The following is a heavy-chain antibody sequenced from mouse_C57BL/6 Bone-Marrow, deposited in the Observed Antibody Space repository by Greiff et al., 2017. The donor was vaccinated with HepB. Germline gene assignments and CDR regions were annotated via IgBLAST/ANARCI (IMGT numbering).Heavy chain of an antibody. CDR1: GYTFTSYW. J-gene: IGHJ2*01. D-gene: IGHD2-4*01. Sequence: QVHVKQPGAELVRPGSSVKLSCKASGYTFTSYWMDWVKQRPGQGLEWIGNIYPSDSETHYNQKFKDKATLTVDKSSSTAYMQLSSLTSEDSAVYYCARFDYDGLDYWGQGTTLTVSS. CDR3: ARFDYDGLDY. V-gene: IGHV1-61*01. CDR2: IYPSDSET.